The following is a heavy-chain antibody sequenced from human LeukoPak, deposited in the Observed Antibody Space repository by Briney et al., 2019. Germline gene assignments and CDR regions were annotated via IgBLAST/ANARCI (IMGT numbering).Heavy chain of an antibody. CDR2: IRNDGSIK. CDR3: AKGYSYGYFDY. J-gene: IGHJ4*02. Sequence: GGSLRLSCAASGFTFTDYGMHWVRQAPGKGLEWVAFIRNDGSIKYYADSVKGRFTISRDNSRNTLYLQMNSLRIKDTAVYYCAKGYSYGYFDYWGQGALVTVSS. D-gene: IGHD5-18*01. V-gene: IGHV3-30*02. CDR1: GFTFTDYG.